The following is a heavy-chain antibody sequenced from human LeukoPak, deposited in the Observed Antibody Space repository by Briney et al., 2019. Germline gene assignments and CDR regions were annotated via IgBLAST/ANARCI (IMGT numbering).Heavy chain of an antibody. J-gene: IGHJ4*02. V-gene: IGHV4-34*01. CDR3: ARSPPGRAVTSFDY. D-gene: IGHD4-17*01. CDR2: INHSGST. Sequence: PSETLSLTCAVYGGSFSGYYWSWIRQPPGKGLEWIGEINHSGSTNYNPSLKSRVTISVDTSKNQFSLKLSSVTAADTAVYYCARSPPGRAVTSFDYWGQGTLVTVSS. CDR1: GGSFSGYY.